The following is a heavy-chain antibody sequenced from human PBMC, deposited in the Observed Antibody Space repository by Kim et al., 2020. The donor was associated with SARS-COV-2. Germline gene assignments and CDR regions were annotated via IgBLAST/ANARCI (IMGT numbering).Heavy chain of an antibody. J-gene: IGHJ4*02. D-gene: IGHD3-10*01. CDR3: AREGYYGSGSYSDY. CDR2: IWYDGSNK. Sequence: GGSLRLSCAASGFTFSSYGMHWVRQAPGKGLEWVAVIWYDGSNKYYADSVKGRFTISRDNSKNTLYLQMNSLRAEDTAVYYCAREGYYGSGSYSDYWGQGTLVTVSS. CDR1: GFTFSSYG. V-gene: IGHV3-33*01.